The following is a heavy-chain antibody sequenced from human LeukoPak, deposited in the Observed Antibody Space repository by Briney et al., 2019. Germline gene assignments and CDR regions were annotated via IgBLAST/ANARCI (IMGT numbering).Heavy chain of an antibody. CDR2: IYTSGST. CDR3: ARRDVELADAFDI. D-gene: IGHD5-24*01. Sequence: SETLSLTCTVSGGSISSYYWSWIRQPPGKGLEWIGYIYTSGSTNYNPSLKSRVTISVDTSKNQFSLKLSPVTAADTAVYYCARRDVELADAFDIWGQGTMVTVSS. V-gene: IGHV4-4*09. J-gene: IGHJ3*02. CDR1: GGSISSYY.